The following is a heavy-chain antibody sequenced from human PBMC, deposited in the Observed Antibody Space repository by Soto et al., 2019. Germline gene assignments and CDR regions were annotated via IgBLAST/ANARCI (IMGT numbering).Heavy chain of an antibody. CDR2: IYYSGTT. CDR3: ARYSSAWSWFDP. D-gene: IGHD6-19*01. CDR1: GGSISSGGYY. V-gene: IGHV4-31*03. J-gene: IGHJ5*02. Sequence: PSETLSLTCTVSGGSISSGGYYWSWIRQHPVKGLEWIGHIYYSGTTYYNPSLKSRPAISVDTSKNQFSLKLSSVTAADTAVYYCARYSSAWSWFDPWGQGTLVTVSS.